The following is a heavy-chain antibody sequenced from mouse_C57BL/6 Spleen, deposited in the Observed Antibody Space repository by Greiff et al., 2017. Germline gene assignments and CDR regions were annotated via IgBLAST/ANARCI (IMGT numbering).Heavy chain of an antibody. CDR1: GYTFTSYW. Sequence: QVQLQQPGAELVMPGASVKLSCKASGYTFTSYWMHWVKQRPGQGLEWIGEIDPSDSYTNYNQKFKGKSTLTVDKSSSTAYMQLSSLTSEDSAVYYCASPYYYGSSYIFAYWGQGTLVTVSA. J-gene: IGHJ3*01. CDR2: IDPSDSYT. V-gene: IGHV1-69*01. D-gene: IGHD1-1*01. CDR3: ASPYYYGSSYIFAY.